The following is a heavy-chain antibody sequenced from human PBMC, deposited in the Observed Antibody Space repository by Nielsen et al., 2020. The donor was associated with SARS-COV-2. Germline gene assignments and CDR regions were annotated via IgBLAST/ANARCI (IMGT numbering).Heavy chain of an antibody. V-gene: IGHV5-51*01. CDR1: GYSFISYW. D-gene: IGHD3-22*01. Sequence: GESLKISCKGSGYSFISYWIGWVRQMPGKGLEWMGIIYPGDSDTRYSPSFQGQVTISAEKSISTAYLQWSSLKASDTAMYYCARGLSGYYFGFDYWGQGTLVTVSS. CDR3: ARGLSGYYFGFDY. CDR2: IYPGDSDT. J-gene: IGHJ4*02.